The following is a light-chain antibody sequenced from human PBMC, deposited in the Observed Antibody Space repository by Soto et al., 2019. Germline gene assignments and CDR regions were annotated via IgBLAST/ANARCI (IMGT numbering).Light chain of an antibody. V-gene: IGKV1-39*01. CDR3: QQSYRLPLT. CDR1: QRISAF. CDR2: SAS. J-gene: IGKJ4*01. Sequence: DIHMTQSPSSVSAFVGESVTITCHASQRISAFLNWYHQKPGKAPKLLIYSASYLQSGVPSNFSGSGSGTDFTLSIVTLQPEDSGTYFCQQSYRLPLTFGGGTKVDIK.